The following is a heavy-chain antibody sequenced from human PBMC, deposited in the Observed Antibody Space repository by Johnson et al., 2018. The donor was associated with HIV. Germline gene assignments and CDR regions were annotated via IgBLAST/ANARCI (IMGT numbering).Heavy chain of an antibody. CDR2: ISNNGDST. J-gene: IGHJ3*02. Sequence: EVQLVESGGGLVQPWGSLRLSCAASGFTFSSYAMHWVRQAPGKGLEYFSAISNNGDSTYYANSVKDRFTISRDNSKNTLYLQMGSLRAEDMAVYYCARDPSVPLVGTISWGAFDIWGQGTMVTVSS. CDR3: ARDPSVPLVGTISWGAFDI. V-gene: IGHV3-64*01. D-gene: IGHD1-26*01. CDR1: GFTFSSYA.